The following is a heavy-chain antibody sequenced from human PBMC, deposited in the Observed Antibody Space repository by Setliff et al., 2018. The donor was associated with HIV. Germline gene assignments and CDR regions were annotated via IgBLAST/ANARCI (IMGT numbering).Heavy chain of an antibody. V-gene: IGHV5-51*01. Sequence: GESLKISCKASGYRFTNNWVGWVRQMPGKGLEWMGLIYPGDSNTIYSPSFQHQVTISADKSFSTAFLQWSDVKASDSGIYFCARLGGSFGIPHFDFWGQGTPVTVSS. CDR3: ARLGGSFGIPHFDF. CDR1: GYRFTNNW. J-gene: IGHJ4*02. D-gene: IGHD3-3*02. CDR2: IYPGDSNT.